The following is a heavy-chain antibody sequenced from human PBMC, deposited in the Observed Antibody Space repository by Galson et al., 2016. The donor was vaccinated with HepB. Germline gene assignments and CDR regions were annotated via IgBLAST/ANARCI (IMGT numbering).Heavy chain of an antibody. Sequence: SLRLSCAASGFIFSDYGMHWVRQAPGKGLEWVALIWSDGSDKYYVDSVKGRFTISRDNSKNTVSLQMNSLRDEDTAVYYCARDRVGLASGRRLWYFDIWGRGTRVTVSS. CDR2: IWSDGSDK. D-gene: IGHD6-19*01. J-gene: IGHJ2*01. CDR3: ARDRVGLASGRRLWYFDI. CDR1: GFIFSDYG. V-gene: IGHV3-33*01.